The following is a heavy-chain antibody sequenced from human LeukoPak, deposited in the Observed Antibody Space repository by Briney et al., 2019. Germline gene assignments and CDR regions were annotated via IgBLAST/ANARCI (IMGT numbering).Heavy chain of an antibody. CDR2: TLYSGST. V-gene: IGHV4-59*01. CDR3: ARGKYSYGSGWFDP. CDR1: GGSFSGYY. Sequence: SETLSLTCVVYGGSFSGYYWSWVRQPPEKGLGWVGYTLYSGSTNYNPSLKSRVTISVATSKNQFSLKLSTVTAADTAVYYCARGKYSYGSGWFDPWGQGPLVIVTA. D-gene: IGHD5-18*01. J-gene: IGHJ5*02.